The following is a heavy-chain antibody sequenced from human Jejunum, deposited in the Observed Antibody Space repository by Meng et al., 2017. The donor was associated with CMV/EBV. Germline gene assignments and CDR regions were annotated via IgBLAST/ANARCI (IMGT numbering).Heavy chain of an antibody. CDR2: IQYDGRNK. CDR1: GFSFSNPG. D-gene: IGHD6-13*01. J-gene: IGHJ1*01. CDR3: AKDVFQQLSFHY. Sequence: CTASGFSFSNPGMRWVRQAPGMGLEWVTFIQYDGRNKYYADSVKGRITISRDNSKNMLYLQMYNLRPEDTAVYYCAKDVFQQLSFHYWGQGTLVTVSS. V-gene: IGHV3-30*02.